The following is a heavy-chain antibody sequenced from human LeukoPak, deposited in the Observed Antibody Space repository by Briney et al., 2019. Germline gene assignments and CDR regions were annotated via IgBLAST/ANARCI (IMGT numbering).Heavy chain of an antibody. CDR2: IVVGSGNA. CDR1: GFTFTNSA. CDR3: AADDLTRAY. Sequence: GASVKVSCKASGFTFTNSAIQWVRQARGQRLERLGWIVVGSGNANYAQKFQDRVIITRDMSTSTAYMEVSSLRSEDTAVYYCAADDLTRAYWGQGTLVTVSS. J-gene: IGHJ4*02. V-gene: IGHV1-58*02.